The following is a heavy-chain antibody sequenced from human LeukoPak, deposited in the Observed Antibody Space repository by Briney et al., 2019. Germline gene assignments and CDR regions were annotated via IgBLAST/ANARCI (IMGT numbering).Heavy chain of an antibody. CDR2: IYYSGST. J-gene: IGHJ6*03. D-gene: IGHD5-18*01. CDR1: GGSISSYY. V-gene: IGHV4-59*01. CDR3: ARVGIQLWFTYYYYYMDV. Sequence: SETLSLTCTVSGGSISSYYWSWIRQPPGKGLEWIGYIYYSGSTNYNPSLKSRVTISVDTSKNQFSLKLSSVTAADTAVYYCARVGIQLWFTYYYYYMDVWGKGTTVTVSS.